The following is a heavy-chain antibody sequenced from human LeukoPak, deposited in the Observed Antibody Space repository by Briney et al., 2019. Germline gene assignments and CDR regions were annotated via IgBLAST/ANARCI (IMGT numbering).Heavy chain of an antibody. V-gene: IGHV3-48*03. Sequence: GGSLRLSCAASGFTFSNHEMNWVRQAPGKGLEWVSYISSSGGTIYYADSVKGRFTISRDNAKNSLYLQMNSLRAEDTAVYYCAREYSGYGDFDYWGQGTLVTVSS. CDR3: AREYSGYGDFDY. CDR2: ISSSGGTI. CDR1: GFTFSNHE. J-gene: IGHJ4*02. D-gene: IGHD5-12*01.